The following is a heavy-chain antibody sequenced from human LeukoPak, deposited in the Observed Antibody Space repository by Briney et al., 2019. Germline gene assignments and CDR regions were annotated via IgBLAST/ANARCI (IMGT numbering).Heavy chain of an antibody. Sequence: RPGGSLRLSCAASGFTFSSYWMHWVRQAPGKGLEWVSGINWNGGSTGYADSVKGRFTISRDNAKNSLYLQMNSLRAEDTALYYCARDGGSSSGGWSGYFDYWGQGTLVTVSS. CDR2: INWNGGST. J-gene: IGHJ4*02. CDR3: ARDGGSSSGGWSGYFDY. CDR1: GFTFSSYW. V-gene: IGHV3-20*04. D-gene: IGHD6-6*01.